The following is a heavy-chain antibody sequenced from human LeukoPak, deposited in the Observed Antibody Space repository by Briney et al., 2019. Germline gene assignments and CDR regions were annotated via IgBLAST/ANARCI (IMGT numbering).Heavy chain of an antibody. D-gene: IGHD1-26*01. J-gene: IGHJ4*02. V-gene: IGHV3-66*01. CDR3: TRSESGTYKGGFDF. CDR2: IYSGGST. CDR1: GFTVSSNY. Sequence: AGGSLRLSCAASGFTVSSNYMSWVRQAPGKGLEWVSVIYSGGSTYYADSVKGRFTISRDNSKNTLYLQMNSLRAEDTAVYYCTRSESGTYKGGFDFWGQGTLVTVSS.